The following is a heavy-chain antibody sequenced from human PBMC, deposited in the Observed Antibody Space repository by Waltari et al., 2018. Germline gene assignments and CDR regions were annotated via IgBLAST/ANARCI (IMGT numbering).Heavy chain of an antibody. J-gene: IGHJ5*02. D-gene: IGHD3-16*02. CDR1: GDSLSAYR. CDR3: ARLRVHLSYPYWFDP. Sequence: QVHLLESGPGLVRTSETLSLTCTVSGDSLSAYRWSWIRQSPGKGLEWVGYISYGLLTKYNPSLKSRVTISVDRSRNQFSLTLASVTAADTAVYYCARLRVHLSYPYWFDPWGQGTLVTVSS. V-gene: IGHV4-59*08. CDR2: ISYGLLT.